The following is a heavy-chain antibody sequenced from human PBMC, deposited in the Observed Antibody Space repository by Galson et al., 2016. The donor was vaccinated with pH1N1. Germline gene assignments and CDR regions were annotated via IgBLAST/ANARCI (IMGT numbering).Heavy chain of an antibody. CDR2: IYPDDSDT. CDR1: GYTFNRYM. J-gene: IGHJ2*01. V-gene: IGHV5-51*01. Sequence: QSGAEVKKSGESLKISCKGSGYTFNRYMIGWVRQVPGKGLEWMGIIYPDDSDTTYSPSFQGQVTISVDKSLSTAYLQWTYLKAADTAIYYCARHSENCTGPKCHKIYWHFDLWGRGTLVTV. D-gene: IGHD2-8*02. CDR3: ARHSENCTGPKCHKIYWHFDL.